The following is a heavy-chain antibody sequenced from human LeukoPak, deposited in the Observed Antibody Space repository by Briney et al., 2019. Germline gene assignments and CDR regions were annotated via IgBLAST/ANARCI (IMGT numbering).Heavy chain of an antibody. Sequence: SVKVSCKASGGTFSSYAISWVRQAPGQGLEWMGGIIPIFGTANYAQKFQDRVTITADKSTSTAYMELSSLRSEDTAVYYCARMGRRDGYHFDYWGQGTLVTVSS. V-gene: IGHV1-69*06. J-gene: IGHJ4*02. CDR1: GGTFSSYA. CDR3: ARMGRRDGYHFDY. CDR2: IIPIFGTA. D-gene: IGHD5-24*01.